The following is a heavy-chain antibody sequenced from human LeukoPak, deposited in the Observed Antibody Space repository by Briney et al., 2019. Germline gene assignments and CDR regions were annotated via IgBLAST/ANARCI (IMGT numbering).Heavy chain of an antibody. D-gene: IGHD3-9*01. J-gene: IGHJ4*02. V-gene: IGHV3-30-3*01. CDR1: GFAFSSYA. Sequence: QSGGSLRLSCAASGFAFSSYAMHWVRQAPGKGLEWVAVISYDGSNKYYADTVKGRFTISRDNSKNTLYLQMNSLRAEDTAVYYCARDPPLRYFDWFQRGYYFDYWGQGTLVTVSS. CDR2: ISYDGSNK. CDR3: ARDPPLRYFDWFQRGYYFDY.